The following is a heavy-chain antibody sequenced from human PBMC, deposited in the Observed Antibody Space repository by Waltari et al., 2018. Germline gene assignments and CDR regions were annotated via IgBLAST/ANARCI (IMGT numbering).Heavy chain of an antibody. J-gene: IGHJ4*02. CDR1: GFTFSSYA. D-gene: IGHD6-13*01. V-gene: IGHV3-23*03. CDR2: IYSGGST. CDR3: AKDLLAAAAPLDY. Sequence: EVQLLESGGGLVQPGGSLRLSCAASGFTFSSYAMSWVRQAPGKGVGWFSVIYSGGSTYYADSVKGRFTISRDNSKNTLYLQMNIRRAEDTAVYYCAKDLLAAAAPLDYWGQGTLVTVSS.